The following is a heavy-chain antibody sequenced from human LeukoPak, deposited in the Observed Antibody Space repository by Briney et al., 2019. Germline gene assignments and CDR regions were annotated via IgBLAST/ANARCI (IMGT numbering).Heavy chain of an antibody. CDR1: GFTFSSYG. J-gene: IGHJ4*02. CDR2: IWYDGSNK. CDR3: ARGDAIPLDY. V-gene: IGHV3-33*01. Sequence: PGRSLRLSCAASGFTFSSYGMHWVRQAPGKGLEWVAVIWYDGSNKYYADSVKGRFSISRDNSKNTLYLQMNSLRAEDTAVYYCARGDAIPLDYWGQGTLVTVSS.